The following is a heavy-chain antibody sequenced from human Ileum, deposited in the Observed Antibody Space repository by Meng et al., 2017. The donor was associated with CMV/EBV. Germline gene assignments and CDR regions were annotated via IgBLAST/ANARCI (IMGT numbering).Heavy chain of an antibody. D-gene: IGHD5-18*01. CDR2: INAGNGNT. CDR1: GYTLTSYA. CDR3: ARVPEGGYSYDFDY. J-gene: IGHJ4*02. V-gene: IGHV1-3*01. Sequence: KASGYTLTSYAMHWVRQAPGQRLEWMGWINAGNGNTKYSQKFQGRVTITRDTSASTAYMELSSLRSEDTAVYYCARVPEGGYSYDFDYWGQGTLVTVSS.